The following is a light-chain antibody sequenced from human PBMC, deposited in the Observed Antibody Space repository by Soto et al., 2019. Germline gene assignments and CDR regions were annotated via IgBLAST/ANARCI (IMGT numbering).Light chain of an antibody. V-gene: IGKV3-15*01. CDR1: QSISSN. J-gene: IGKJ2*01. CDR2: GAS. Sequence: EIVMTQSPATLSVSPGERATLSCRASQSISSNLAWYQQKPGQAPRLLIYGASTRATGIPARFSGSGSGTEFPLTISRLQSEDFAVYYCQQYNKWPPYTFGQGTKLEIK. CDR3: QQYNKWPPYT.